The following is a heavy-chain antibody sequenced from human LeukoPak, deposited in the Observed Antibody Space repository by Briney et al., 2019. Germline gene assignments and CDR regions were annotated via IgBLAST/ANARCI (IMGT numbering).Heavy chain of an antibody. CDR3: ARGEYSYGNFDS. CDR2: IYYSGTT. CDR1: GGSISSTSYY. Sequence: SETLSLTCTVSGGSISSTSYYWVWIRQPPGKGLEWIGSIYYSGTTHYNPSLKSRVTISVDTSKNQFSLKLSSVTAADTAVYYCARGEYSYGNFDSWGQGSLVTVSS. D-gene: IGHD5-18*01. V-gene: IGHV4-39*07. J-gene: IGHJ4*02.